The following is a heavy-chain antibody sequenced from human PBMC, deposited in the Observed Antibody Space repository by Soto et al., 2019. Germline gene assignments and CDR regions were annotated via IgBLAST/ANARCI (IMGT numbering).Heavy chain of an antibody. V-gene: IGHV1-46*01. CDR3: ATLGGAYDY. Sequence: ASVKVSCKASGGTFSSSTISWVRQAPGQGLEWMGIIIPSLGITSYAQKFQGRVTMTRDTSTSTVYMELSSLRSEDTAVYYCATLGGAYDYWGQGTLVTVSS. J-gene: IGHJ4*02. CDR1: GGTFSSST. CDR2: IIPSLGIT. D-gene: IGHD2-21*01.